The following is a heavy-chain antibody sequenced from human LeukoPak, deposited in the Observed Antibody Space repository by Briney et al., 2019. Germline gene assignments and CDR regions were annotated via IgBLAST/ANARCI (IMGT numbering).Heavy chain of an antibody. CDR2: TYYRSKWYN. D-gene: IGHD6-19*01. CDR3: ARDLGTSGWHTFDY. Sequence: SQTLSLTCAISGDSVASINGAWNWIRQSPSRGLEWLGRTYYRSKWYNDYAASMRGRITINPDTSKNQFSLQLNSVTPEDTAVYYCARDLGTSGWHTFDYWGQGTLVSVSS. J-gene: IGHJ4*02. CDR1: GDSVASINGA. V-gene: IGHV6-1*01.